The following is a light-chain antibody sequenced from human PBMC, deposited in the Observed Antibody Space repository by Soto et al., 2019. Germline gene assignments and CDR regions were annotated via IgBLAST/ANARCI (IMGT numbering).Light chain of an antibody. J-gene: IGKJ1*01. CDR2: DVS. CDR3: QQYGISPT. V-gene: IGKV3-20*01. Sequence: DIVLTQSPGTLSLSPGERATLSCRSSQSVSSNYLAWYQQKPDQAPRLVIYDVSGRATGIPDRFSGSGSGTEFTLPIRRLEPDDSAVYYCQQYGISPTFGQGTKVEIK. CDR1: QSVSSNY.